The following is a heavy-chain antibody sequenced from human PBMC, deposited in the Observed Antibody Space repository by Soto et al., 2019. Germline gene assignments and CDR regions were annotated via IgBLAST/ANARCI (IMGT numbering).Heavy chain of an antibody. CDR1: GYSFTGYW. CDR2: IDPSDSYT. V-gene: IGHV5-10-1*01. J-gene: IGHJ5*02. Sequence: ESLKISCKGSGYSFTGYWITWVRQMPGKGLEWMGKIDPSDSYTDYSPSFQGHVTISADKSISKAYLQWSSLKASDTAVYYCARHNPPRISIDVSRVNRLDPWGQGTLVTVSS. CDR3: ARHNPPRISIDVSRVNRLDP. D-gene: IGHD1-20*01.